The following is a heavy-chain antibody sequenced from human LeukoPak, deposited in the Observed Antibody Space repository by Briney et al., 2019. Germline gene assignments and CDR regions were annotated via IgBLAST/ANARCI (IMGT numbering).Heavy chain of an antibody. CDR3: ARGKYCSSTSCYFMDYWFDP. Sequence: GGSLRLAWAASGFTFASYVMSWVRQAPGKGLEWVSTISVSGDSTYYTDSVKGRFTISRDNSKNTLYLQMNSLRAEDTAVYFCARGKYCSSTSCYFMDYWFDPWGQGTLVTVSS. J-gene: IGHJ5*02. V-gene: IGHV3-23*01. CDR2: ISVSGDST. CDR1: GFTFASYV. D-gene: IGHD2-2*01.